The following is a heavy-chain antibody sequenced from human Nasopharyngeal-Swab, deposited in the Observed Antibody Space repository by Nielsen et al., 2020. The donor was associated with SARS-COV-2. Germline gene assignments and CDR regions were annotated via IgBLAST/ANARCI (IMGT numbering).Heavy chain of an antibody. J-gene: IGHJ4*02. CDR3: ARDTETGLDY. V-gene: IGHV3-30-3*01. D-gene: IGHD1-14*01. CDR1: GFTFSSYA. Sequence: GESLKISCAASGFTFSSYAMHWVRQAPGKGLEWVAVISYDGSNKYYADSVKGRFTISRDNSKNTLYLQMNSLRAEDTAVYYCARDTETGLDYWGQGTLVTVSS. CDR2: ISYDGSNK.